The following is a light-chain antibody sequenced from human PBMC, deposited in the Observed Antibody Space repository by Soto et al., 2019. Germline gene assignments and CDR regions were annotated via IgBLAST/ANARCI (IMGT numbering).Light chain of an antibody. V-gene: IGKV3-20*01. Sequence: EIVLTQSPGTLSLSPGERATLSCRASQSVSSSYLAWYQQKPGQAPRLLIYGASIRSTGIPDRFSGSGSGTDFALTIRRLEPEDFAVYYCQQYGSSPGTFGQGTKVEIK. CDR3: QQYGSSPGT. CDR1: QSVSSSY. CDR2: GAS. J-gene: IGKJ1*01.